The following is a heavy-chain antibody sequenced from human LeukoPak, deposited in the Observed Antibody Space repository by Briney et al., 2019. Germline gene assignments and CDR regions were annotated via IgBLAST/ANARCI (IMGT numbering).Heavy chain of an antibody. CDR3: ARAGLDGYNFDY. Sequence: GASVKVSCKASGGTFSSYTISWVRQAPGQGLEWMGRIIPILGIANYAQKFQGRVTITADKSTSTAYMELSSLRSEDTAVYFCARAGLDGYNFDYWGQGTLVTVSS. J-gene: IGHJ4*02. CDR2: IIPILGIA. CDR1: GGTFSSYT. D-gene: IGHD5-24*01. V-gene: IGHV1-69*02.